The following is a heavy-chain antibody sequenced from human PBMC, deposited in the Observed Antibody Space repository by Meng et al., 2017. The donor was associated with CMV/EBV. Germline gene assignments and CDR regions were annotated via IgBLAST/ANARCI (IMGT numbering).Heavy chain of an antibody. CDR3: ARGVYDFWSGYYPKYYFDY. V-gene: IGHV4-59*01. CDR1: GGSISSYY. CDR2: IYYSGST. J-gene: IGHJ4*02. Sequence: GPLRLSCTVSGGSISSYYWSWIRQPPGKGLEWIGYIYYSGSTNYNPSLKSRVTISVDTSKNQFSLKLSSVTAADTAVYYCARGVYDFWSGYYPKYYFDYWGQGTLVTVSS. D-gene: IGHD3-3*01.